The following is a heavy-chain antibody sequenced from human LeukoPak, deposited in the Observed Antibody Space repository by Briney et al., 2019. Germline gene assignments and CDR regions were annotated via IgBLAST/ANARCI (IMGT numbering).Heavy chain of an antibody. CDR2: IYPGDSDT. D-gene: IGHD3-22*01. CDR1: GYRFTSYW. CDR3: ARTSSGHYWYFDL. Sequence: GESLKISCKGSGYRFTSYWIGWVRQLPGKGLEWMGIIYPGDSDTRYSPSFQGQVTISADKSISTAYLQWSSLKASDTAMYYCARTSSGHYWYFDLWGRGTLVTVSS. V-gene: IGHV5-51*01. J-gene: IGHJ2*01.